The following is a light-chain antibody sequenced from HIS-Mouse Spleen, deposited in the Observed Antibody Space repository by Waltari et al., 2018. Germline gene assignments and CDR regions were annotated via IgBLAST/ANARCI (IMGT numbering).Light chain of an antibody. J-gene: IGLJ1*01. CDR1: SSDVGGYNS. CDR3: CSYAGSYTYV. V-gene: IGLV2-11*01. CDR2: DVS. Sequence: QSALTQPRSVSGSPGQSATISCTGTSSDVGGYNSVSWYQQHPGKAPKLMIYDVSKRPSGVPDRFSGSKSGNTASLTISGLQAEDEADYYCCSYAGSYTYVFGTGTKVTVL.